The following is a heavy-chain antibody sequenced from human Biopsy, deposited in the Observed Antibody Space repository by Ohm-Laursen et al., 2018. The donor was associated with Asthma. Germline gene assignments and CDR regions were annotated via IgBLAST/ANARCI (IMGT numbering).Heavy chain of an antibody. CDR2: IMTVFGTT. J-gene: IGHJ6*02. CDR1: GGTFSNFA. CDR3: ARCQVGYSSGWSLLLKKIYYPGMDV. Sequence: GSSVKVSCKSPGGTFSNFAISWMRQAPGQGLEWLGGIMTVFGTTNYAQKFQGRVTITADESTSTAYMEVTSLRSEDTAIYYCARCQVGYSSGWSLLLKKIYYPGMDVWGQGTAVTVSS. D-gene: IGHD6-19*01. V-gene: IGHV1-69*01.